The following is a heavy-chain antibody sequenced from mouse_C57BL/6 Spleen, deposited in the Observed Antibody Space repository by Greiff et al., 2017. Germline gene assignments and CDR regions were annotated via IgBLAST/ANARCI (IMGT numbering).Heavy chain of an antibody. CDR3: ARDRGVTPFGY. J-gene: IGHJ2*01. D-gene: IGHD2-2*01. CDR2: ISYDGSN. V-gene: IGHV3-6*01. CDR1: GYSITSGYY. Sequence: DVKLQESGPGLVKPSQSLSLTCSVTGYSITSGYYWNWIRQFPGNKLEWMGYISYDGSNNYNPSLKNRITITRDTSKNQFFLKLNSVTTEDTATYYCARDRGVTPFGYWGQGTTLTVSS.